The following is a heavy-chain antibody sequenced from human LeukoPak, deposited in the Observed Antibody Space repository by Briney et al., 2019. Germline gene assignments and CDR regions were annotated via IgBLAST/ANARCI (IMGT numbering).Heavy chain of an antibody. D-gene: IGHD5-18*01. CDR1: GYSFTSYW. J-gene: IGHJ5*02. Sequence: GESLKISCKGTGYSFTSYWIGWVRQMPGKGLEWMGIIYPGDSDTRYSPSFQGQVTISADKSISTAYLQWSSLKASDTGMHYCARRAYSFEWFDPWGQGTLVSVSS. V-gene: IGHV5-51*01. CDR2: IYPGDSDT. CDR3: ARRAYSFEWFDP.